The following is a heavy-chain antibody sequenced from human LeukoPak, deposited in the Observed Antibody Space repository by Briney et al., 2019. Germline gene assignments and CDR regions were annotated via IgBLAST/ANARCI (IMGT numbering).Heavy chain of an antibody. J-gene: IGHJ4*02. V-gene: IGHV4-59*08. CDR3: ARIQDIASAGSGSPQFDY. D-gene: IGHD6-13*01. Sequence: PSETLSHTPTHPGGSILASKWCGVSQSPGKGLEWIGYIYYSGRTNYNPSLESRVTISVDTSKNQFSLKLSSVTAADTAIYNCARIQDIASAGSGSPQFDYWGQGTLVTVSS. CDR1: GGSILASK. CDR2: IYYSGRT.